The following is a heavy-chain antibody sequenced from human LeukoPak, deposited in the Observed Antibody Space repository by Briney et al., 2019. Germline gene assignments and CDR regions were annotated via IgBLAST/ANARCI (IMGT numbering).Heavy chain of an antibody. D-gene: IGHD3-22*01. V-gene: IGHV1-69*05. CDR1: GGTFSSYA. Sequence: EASVKVSCKASGGTFSSYAISWVRQAPGQGLEWMGGIIPIFGTANYAQKFQGRVTITTDESTSTAYMELSSLRSEDTAVYYCARDSSGLDDAFDIWGQGAMVTVSS. CDR3: ARDSSGLDDAFDI. CDR2: IIPIFGTA. J-gene: IGHJ3*02.